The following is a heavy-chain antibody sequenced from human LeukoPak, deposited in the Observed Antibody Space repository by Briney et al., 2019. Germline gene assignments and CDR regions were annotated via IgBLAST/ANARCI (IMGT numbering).Heavy chain of an antibody. CDR2: IKQDGSEK. D-gene: IGHD4-17*01. CDR3: AKTTVTTSHYYYGMDV. Sequence: GGSLRLSCAASGFTFSSYWMSWVRQAPGKGLEWVANIKQDGSEKYYVDSVKGRFTISRDNAKNSLYLQMNSLRAEDTAVYYCAKTTVTTSHYYYGMDVWGQGTTVTVSS. CDR1: GFTFSSYW. J-gene: IGHJ6*02. V-gene: IGHV3-7*03.